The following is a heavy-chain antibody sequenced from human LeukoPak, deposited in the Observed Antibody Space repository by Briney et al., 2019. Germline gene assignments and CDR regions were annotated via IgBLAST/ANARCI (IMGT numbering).Heavy chain of an antibody. J-gene: IGHJ4*02. CDR2: INHSGST. D-gene: IGHD2-15*01. V-gene: IGHV4-34*01. CDR1: GGSFSGYY. Sequence: PSETLSLTCAVYGGSFSGYYWSWIRQPPGKGLEWIGEINHSGSTNYNPSLKSRVTISVDTSKNQFSLKLSSVAAADTAVYYCARHDGRSGGTMGALDHWGRGALVIVSS. CDR3: ARHDGRSGGTMGALDH.